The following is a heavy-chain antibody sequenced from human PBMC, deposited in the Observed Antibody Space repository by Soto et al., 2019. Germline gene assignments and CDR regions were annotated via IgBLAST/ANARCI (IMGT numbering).Heavy chain of an antibody. J-gene: IGHJ3*02. CDR2: IRSKANSYAT. V-gene: IGHV3-73*01. Sequence: GGSLRLSCAASGFTFSGSAMHWFRQASGKGLEWVGRIRSKANSYATAYAASVKGRFTISRDDSKNTAYLQMNSLKTEDTAVYYCTRRNYYDSSRRWAFDIWGQGTVVTVSS. D-gene: IGHD3-22*01. CDR1: GFTFSGSA. CDR3: TRRNYYDSSRRWAFDI.